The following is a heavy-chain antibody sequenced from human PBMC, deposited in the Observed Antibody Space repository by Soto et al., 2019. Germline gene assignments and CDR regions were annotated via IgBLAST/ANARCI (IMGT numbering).Heavy chain of an antibody. D-gene: IGHD3-16*01. J-gene: IGHJ6*02. CDR3: VMVDNYVTPTPQDV. Sequence: QVQLVQSGDEVKKPGASVKVSCKASGYIFVNYGIAWVRQAPGQGLEWMGWISPYTGNTHSATKVQGRLTMTTDTAAGTAYMDLGSLPSDDTAVYYCVMVDNYVTPTPQDVWGQGTTVTVSS. CDR2: ISPYTGNT. V-gene: IGHV1-18*01. CDR1: GYIFVNYG.